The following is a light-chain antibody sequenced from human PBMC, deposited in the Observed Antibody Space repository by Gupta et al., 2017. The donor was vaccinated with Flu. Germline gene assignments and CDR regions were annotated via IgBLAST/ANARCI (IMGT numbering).Light chain of an antibody. CDR2: AAS. CDR3: QQGNSFPYT. V-gene: IGKV1D-12*01. CDR1: QDISSW. J-gene: IGKJ2*01. Sequence: DIQMTQSPSSVSASVGDSVTITCRPSQDISSWLAWCQQKPGKAPNLLLYAASSLQSGVPSRFSGSGSGTDFSLTVSSLQPEDFATYYCQQGNSFPYTFGQGTKLEIK.